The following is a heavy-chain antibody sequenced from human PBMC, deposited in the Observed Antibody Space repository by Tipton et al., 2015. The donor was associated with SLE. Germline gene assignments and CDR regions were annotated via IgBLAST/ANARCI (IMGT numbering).Heavy chain of an antibody. CDR2: IHQSGSA. D-gene: IGHD2-8*01. CDR1: GYPIRRDYY. Sequence: TLSLTCTVSGYPIRRDYYWGWIRQPPGKGLEWIGSIHQSGSAYYSPSLTSRVTVSVDTSKNQFSLSLHSVTAADTAVYYCARGMLTWRGAIIGVDVWGQGTSVNVSS. J-gene: IGHJ6*02. CDR3: ARGMLTWRGAIIGVDV. V-gene: IGHV4-38-2*02.